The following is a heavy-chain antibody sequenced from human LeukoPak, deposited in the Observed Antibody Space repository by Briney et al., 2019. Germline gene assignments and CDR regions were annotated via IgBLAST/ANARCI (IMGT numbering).Heavy chain of an antibody. CDR3: ARANYYDSSGDDAFDI. J-gene: IGHJ3*02. D-gene: IGHD3-22*01. V-gene: IGHV1-2*06. CDR2: INPNSGGT. Sequence: VSVKVSCKASGYTFTGYYMHWVRQAPGQGLEWMGRINPNSGGTNYAQKFQGRVTMTRDTSISTAYMELSRLRSDDTAVYYCARANYYDSSGDDAFDIWGQGTMVTVSS. CDR1: GYTFTGYY.